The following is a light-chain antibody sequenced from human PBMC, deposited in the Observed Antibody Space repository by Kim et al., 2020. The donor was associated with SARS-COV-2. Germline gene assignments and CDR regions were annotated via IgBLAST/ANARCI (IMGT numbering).Light chain of an antibody. CDR3: QQYYSTPWT. J-gene: IGKJ1*01. CDR2: WAS. V-gene: IGKV4-1*01. CDR1: RSVFYSSNNKDY. Sequence: ATINCKSSRSVFYSSNNKDYLAWYQQKPGQPPKLLIYWASTRESGVPDRFSGSGSGTDFTLTISSLQAEDVAVYYCQQYYSTPWTFGQGTKVEIK.